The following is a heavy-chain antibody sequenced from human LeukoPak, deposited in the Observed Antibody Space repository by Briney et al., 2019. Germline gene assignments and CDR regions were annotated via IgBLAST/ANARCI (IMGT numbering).Heavy chain of an antibody. Sequence: GGSLRLSCAASGFTFGNYAMSWVRQAPGKGLEWVSAISGSGDSPWYADSVRGRSTISRDNSKNTVYLQMESLRAEDTAVYFCARDRDYPRDQFDYWGLGTLVTVSS. D-gene: IGHD3-16*01. CDR1: GFTFGNYA. CDR2: ISGSGDSP. J-gene: IGHJ4*02. CDR3: ARDRDYPRDQFDY. V-gene: IGHV3-23*01.